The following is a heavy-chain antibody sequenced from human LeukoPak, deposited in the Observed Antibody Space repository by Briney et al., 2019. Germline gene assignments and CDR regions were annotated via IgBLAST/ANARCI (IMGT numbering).Heavy chain of an antibody. J-gene: IGHJ2*01. CDR2: ISSDGGST. Sequence: GGSLRLSCAASGIIFSNYAMHWVRQGPGKGLECISTISSDGGSTYYANPVKGRFTISRDNSKNTLYLQMGSLRAEDMAVYYCARGRQGAKTRYFDLWGRGTRVTVSS. CDR1: GIIFSNYA. V-gene: IGHV3-64*01. D-gene: IGHD1-26*01. CDR3: ARGRQGAKTRYFDL.